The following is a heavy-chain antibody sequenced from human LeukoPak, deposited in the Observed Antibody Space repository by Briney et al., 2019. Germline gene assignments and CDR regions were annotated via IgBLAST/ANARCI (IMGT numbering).Heavy chain of an antibody. Sequence: PSETLSPTCAVSGGSIRSYYWSWIRQPPGKGLEWIGYIYYSGSTNYNPSLKSRVTISVDTSKNQFSLKLSSVTAADTAVYYCARRNGLFFDYWGQGTLVTVSS. CDR2: IYYSGST. V-gene: IGHV4-59*08. D-gene: IGHD2-21*01. CDR1: GGSIRSYY. J-gene: IGHJ4*02. CDR3: ARRNGLFFDY.